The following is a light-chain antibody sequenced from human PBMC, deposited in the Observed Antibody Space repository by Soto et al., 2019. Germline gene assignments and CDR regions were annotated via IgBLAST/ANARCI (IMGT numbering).Light chain of an antibody. J-gene: IGLJ2*01. CDR1: SSDVGRYNY. CDR3: SSFTTSDTRV. V-gene: IGLV2-14*01. CDR2: DVT. Sequence: QSALTQPASVSGSPGQSITISCTGTSSDVGRYNYVSWYQQHPGKAPKLMIYDVTNRPSGVSTRFSGSKSGNTASLTISGLHAEDEADYFCSSFTTSDTRVLGGGTKLTVL.